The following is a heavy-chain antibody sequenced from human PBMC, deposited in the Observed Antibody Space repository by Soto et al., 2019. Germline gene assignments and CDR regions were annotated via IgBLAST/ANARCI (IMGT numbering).Heavy chain of an antibody. CDR1: GFTFSSYA. Sequence: GGSLRLSCAASGFTFSSYAMSWVRQAPGKGLEWVSAISGSGGSTYYADSVKGRFTISRDNSKNTLYLQMNSLRAEDTAVYYCAKSRGNARTIQWIARRYLDYWGKGTLVTVSS. J-gene: IGHJ4*02. D-gene: IGHD2-2*03. V-gene: IGHV3-23*01. CDR3: AKSRGNARTIQWIARRYLDY. CDR2: ISGSGGST.